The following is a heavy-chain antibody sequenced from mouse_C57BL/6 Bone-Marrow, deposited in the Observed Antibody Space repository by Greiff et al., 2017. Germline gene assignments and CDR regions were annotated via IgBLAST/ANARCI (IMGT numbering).Heavy chain of an antibody. CDR2: IFPGSGST. J-gene: IGHJ1*03. V-gene: IGHV1-75*01. CDR3: ARDGYYLYWYCDV. D-gene: IGHD2-3*01. CDR1: GYTFTDYY. Sequence: VQLQQSGPELVKPGASVKISCKASGYTFTDYYINWVKQRPGQGLEWLGWIFPGSGSTYYNETFEGKATLTVDKSSSTAYMVLGRLTSEDSAVYLGARDGYYLYWYCDVWGTGTTVTVSS.